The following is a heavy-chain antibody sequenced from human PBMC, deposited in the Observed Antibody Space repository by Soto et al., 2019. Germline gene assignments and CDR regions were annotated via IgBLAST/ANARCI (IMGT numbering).Heavy chain of an antibody. D-gene: IGHD1-26*01. J-gene: IGHJ4*02. Sequence: PGGSLRLSCAASGFTFSSYGMHWVRQAPGKGLEWVAVIWYDGSNKYYADSVEGRFTISRDNSKNTLSLQMNSLRVEDTAVYYCVTEGGDPSSLVDNYFDYWGQGALVTAPQ. CDR3: VTEGGDPSSLVDNYFDY. CDR1: GFTFSSYG. CDR2: IWYDGSNK. V-gene: IGHV3-33*01.